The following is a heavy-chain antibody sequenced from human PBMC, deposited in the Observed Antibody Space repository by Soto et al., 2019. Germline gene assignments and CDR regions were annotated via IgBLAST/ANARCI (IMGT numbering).Heavy chain of an antibody. J-gene: IGHJ4*02. CDR3: AAEESRGYSHY. Sequence: ASVKVSCKASGFTFTSYAVQWVRQARGQRLEWIGWIVVGSGNTNYAQKFQERVTITRDMSTSTAYMELSSLRSEDTAVYYCAAEESRGYSHYWGQGTLVTVSS. V-gene: IGHV1-58*01. CDR1: GFTFTSYA. D-gene: IGHD5-18*01. CDR2: IVVGSGNT.